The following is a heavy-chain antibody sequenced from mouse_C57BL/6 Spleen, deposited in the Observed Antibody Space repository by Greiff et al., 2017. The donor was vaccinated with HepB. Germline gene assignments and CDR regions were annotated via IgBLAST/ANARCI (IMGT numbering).Heavy chain of an antibody. V-gene: IGHV1-69*01. Sequence: QVQLQQPGAELVMPGASVKLSCKASGYTFTSYWMHWVKQRPGQGLEWIGEIDPSDSYTNYNQKFKGKSTLTVDKSSSTAYMQLSSLTSEDSAVYYCSRSTYGSFQDYWGQGTTLTVSS. CDR2: IDPSDSYT. CDR3: SRSTYGSFQDY. CDR1: GYTFTSYW. D-gene: IGHD1-1*01. J-gene: IGHJ2*01.